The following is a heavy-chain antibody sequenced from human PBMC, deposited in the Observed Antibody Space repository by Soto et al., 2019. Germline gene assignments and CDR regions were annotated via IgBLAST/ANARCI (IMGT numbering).Heavy chain of an antibody. V-gene: IGHV3-11*01. CDR2: ISSSGSTI. CDR3: ARIRYSNYVPFDY. D-gene: IGHD4-4*01. Sequence: PGGSLRLSCAASGFTFSDYYMSWIRQAPGKGLEWVSYISSSGSTIYYADSVKGRFTISRDNAKNSLYLQVNSLRAEDTAVYYCARIRYSNYVPFDYWGQGTLVTVS. J-gene: IGHJ4*02. CDR1: GFTFSDYY.